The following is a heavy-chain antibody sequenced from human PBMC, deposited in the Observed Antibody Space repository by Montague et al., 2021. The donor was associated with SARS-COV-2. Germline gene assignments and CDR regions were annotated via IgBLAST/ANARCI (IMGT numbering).Heavy chain of an antibody. CDR1: GGLSNTYHSNSDL. J-gene: IGHJ4*03. D-gene: IGHD5-24*01. Sequence: SETLSLTCTVSGGLSNTYHSNSDLWTWIRQTPGKELEWIGWIHYNGHTXYNPSSKCPVTISVDTSKNQFSLKLSSVTAADTAGYYCARGDVEMATIKSGGLVYHFDYWGQGTLVTVSS. V-gene: IGHV4-61*01. CDR2: IHYNGHT. CDR3: ARGDVEMATIKSGGLVYHFDY.